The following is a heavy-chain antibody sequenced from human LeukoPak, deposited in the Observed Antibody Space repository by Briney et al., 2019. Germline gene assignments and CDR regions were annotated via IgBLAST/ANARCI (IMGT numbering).Heavy chain of an antibody. J-gene: IGHJ6*02. V-gene: IGHV3-48*04. CDR2: ISSSSGTK. Sequence: GGSLRLSCAASGFTFGSYSMNWVRQVPGKGLEWVSHISSSSGTKNFADSVKGRFTISRDNAKNSLYLQMNSLRAEDTAVYYCAGWGTPNYYYYGMDVWGQGTTVTVSS. CDR3: AGWGTPNYYYYGMDV. CDR1: GFTFGSYS. D-gene: IGHD1-1*01.